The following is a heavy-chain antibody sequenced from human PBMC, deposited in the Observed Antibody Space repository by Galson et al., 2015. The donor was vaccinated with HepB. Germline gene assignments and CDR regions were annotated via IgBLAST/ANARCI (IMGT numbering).Heavy chain of an antibody. D-gene: IGHD6-13*01. CDR2: ISYDGGNK. CDR3: AKDIAAAEARYYYYYYGMDV. CDR1: GFTFSSYG. J-gene: IGHJ6*02. V-gene: IGHV3-30*18. Sequence: SLRLSCAASGFTFSSYGMHWVRQAPGKGLEWVAVISYDGGNKYYADSVKGRFTISRDNSKNTLYLQMNSLRAEDTAVYYCAKDIAAAEARYYYYYYGMDVWGQGTTVTASS.